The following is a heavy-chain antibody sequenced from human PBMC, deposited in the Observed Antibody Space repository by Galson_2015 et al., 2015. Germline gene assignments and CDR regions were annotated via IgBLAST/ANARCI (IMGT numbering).Heavy chain of an antibody. CDR3: ARGSYQPTYYYYYGMDV. J-gene: IGHJ6*02. D-gene: IGHD1-26*01. CDR1: GYTFTSYA. Sequence: SVKVSCKASGYTFTSYAMHWVRQAPGQRLEWMGWINAGNGITKYSQKFQGRVTITRDTSASTAYMELSSLRSEDTAVYYCARGSYQPTYYYYYGMDVWGQGTTVTVSS. V-gene: IGHV1-3*01. CDR2: INAGNGIT.